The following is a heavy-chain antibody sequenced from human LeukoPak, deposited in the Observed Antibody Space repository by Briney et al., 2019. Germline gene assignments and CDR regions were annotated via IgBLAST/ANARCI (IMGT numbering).Heavy chain of an antibody. CDR2: ISGSGGST. Sequence: GGSLRLSCAASGCTFSSYAMSWVRQAPGKGLEWVSAISGSGGSTYYADSVKGRFTISRDNSKNTLYLQMNSLRAEDTAVYYCAKDIGGTAMDGVGLDIWGQGTMVTVSS. J-gene: IGHJ3*02. D-gene: IGHD5-18*01. CDR1: GCTFSSYA. V-gene: IGHV3-23*01. CDR3: AKDIGGTAMDGVGLDI.